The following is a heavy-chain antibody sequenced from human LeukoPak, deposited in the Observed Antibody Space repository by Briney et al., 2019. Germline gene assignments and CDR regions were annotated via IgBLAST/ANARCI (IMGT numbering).Heavy chain of an antibody. CDR2: INTDGRST. CDR1: GFTFSSYW. V-gene: IGHV3-74*01. J-gene: IGHJ1*01. D-gene: IGHD4-23*01. Sequence: PGGSLTLSCAASGFTFSSYWMHWVRQAPGKGLVWVSGINTDGRSTSYADSVKGRFTISRDNAKNTLYLQMNSLRAEDTAVYYCYGANAEHWGQGTLVTVIS. CDR3: YGANAEH.